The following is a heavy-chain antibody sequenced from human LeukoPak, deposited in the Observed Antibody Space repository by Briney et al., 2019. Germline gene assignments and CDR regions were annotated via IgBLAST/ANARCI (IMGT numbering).Heavy chain of an antibody. CDR3: AKALNWNYQADFDY. V-gene: IGHV4-39*01. CDR1: GGSISSSNYF. Sequence: PSETLSLTCTVSGGSISSSNYFWAWIRQPPGKGLEWIGIIYYSGNTHYSPSLKSRVTISIDPSNNQFSLRLSSVTAADTAVYYCAKALNWNYQADFDYWGQGILVTVSS. D-gene: IGHD1-7*01. CDR2: IYYSGNT. J-gene: IGHJ4*02.